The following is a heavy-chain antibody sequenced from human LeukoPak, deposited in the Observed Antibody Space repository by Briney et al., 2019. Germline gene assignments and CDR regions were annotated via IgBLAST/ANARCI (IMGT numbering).Heavy chain of an antibody. V-gene: IGHV3-53*05. D-gene: IGHD2-2*02. CDR2: IYSGGST. CDR1: GFTVSSNY. Sequence: GGALRLSCAASGFTVSSNYMSWVRQAPGKGLEWVSVIYSGGSTYYADSVKGRFTISRDNSKNTLYLQMNSLRAEDTAVYYCARDRKYQLLYPSYFDYWGQGTLVTVSS. J-gene: IGHJ4*02. CDR3: ARDRKYQLLYPSYFDY.